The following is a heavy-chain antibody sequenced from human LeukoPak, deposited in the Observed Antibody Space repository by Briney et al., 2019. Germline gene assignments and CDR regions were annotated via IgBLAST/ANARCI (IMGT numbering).Heavy chain of an antibody. CDR2: IYYSGST. D-gene: IGHD3-3*01. Sequence: SETLSLTCTVSGGSISSYYWSWIRQPPGKGLEWIGYIYYSGSTNYNPSLKSRVTISVDTSKNQFSLKLSSVTAADTAVYYCARPRRPTLFGVVDPNRFDPWGQGTLVTVSS. J-gene: IGHJ5*02. CDR3: ARPRRPTLFGVVDPNRFDP. V-gene: IGHV4-59*01. CDR1: GGSISSYY.